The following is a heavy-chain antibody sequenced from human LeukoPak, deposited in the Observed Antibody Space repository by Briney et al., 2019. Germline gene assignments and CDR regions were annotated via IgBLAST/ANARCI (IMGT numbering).Heavy chain of an antibody. CDR1: GVSFSGYY. Sequence: KPSETLSLTCAVYGVSFSGYYWSWIRQPPGKGLEWIGEINHSGSTNYNPSLKSRVTISVDTSKNQFSLKLSSVTAADTAVYYCARGPRYYDFWSGYPRPATFDYWGQGTLVTVSS. J-gene: IGHJ4*02. V-gene: IGHV4-34*01. D-gene: IGHD3-3*01. CDR3: ARGPRYYDFWSGYPRPATFDY. CDR2: INHSGST.